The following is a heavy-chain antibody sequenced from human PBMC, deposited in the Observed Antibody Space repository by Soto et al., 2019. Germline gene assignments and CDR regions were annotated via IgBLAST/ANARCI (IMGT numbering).Heavy chain of an antibody. CDR2: INHSGST. J-gene: IGHJ3*02. V-gene: IGHV4-34*01. D-gene: IGHD2-2*01. Sequence: PSETLSLACAVYGGSFSGYYLTWIRQTPGKGLEWIGEINHSGSTNYMPSLKSRVSRSADSSKKQFFLNLTSVTAADTAVYYCARGECSSNYCFTRWALDIWGQGTVVTVSS. CDR1: GGSFSGYY. CDR3: ARGECSSNYCFTRWALDI.